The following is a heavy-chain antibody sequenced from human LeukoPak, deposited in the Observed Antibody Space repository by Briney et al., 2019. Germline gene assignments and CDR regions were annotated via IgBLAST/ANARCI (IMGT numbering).Heavy chain of an antibody. CDR3: ARDPRDDHNSLDY. D-gene: IGHD5-24*01. Sequence: PGGSLRLSCAASGFTFSDYYMSWVRQSPEKGLEWVANIKEDGSARYYVDSVKGRFTISRDNPKNSLYLQMGSLRADDTAMYYCARDPRDDHNSLDYWGQGTQVTVSS. CDR2: IKEDGSAR. J-gene: IGHJ4*02. CDR1: GFTFSDYY. V-gene: IGHV3-7*03.